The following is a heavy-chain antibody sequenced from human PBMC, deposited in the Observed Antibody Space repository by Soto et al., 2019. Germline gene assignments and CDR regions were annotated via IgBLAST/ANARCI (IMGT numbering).Heavy chain of an antibody. J-gene: IGHJ4*01. V-gene: IGHV5-51*01. Sequence: PGESMKVSCKGSGYSFTSYWIGWVRQMSGKGLEWMGIIYPDDSDTRYSPSFQGQVTISADKSINTAYLQWNSLKASDTAMYYCARNYSGCWYYFDYWGQGTLVTVSS. CDR2: IYPDDSDT. D-gene: IGHD6-19*01. CDR1: GYSFTSYW. CDR3: ARNYSGCWYYFDY.